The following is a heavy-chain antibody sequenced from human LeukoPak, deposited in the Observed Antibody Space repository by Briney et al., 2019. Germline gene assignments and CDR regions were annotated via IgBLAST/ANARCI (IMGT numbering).Heavy chain of an antibody. CDR3: ATMTTFDP. CDR2: VDPEDGET. V-gene: IGHV1-69-2*01. CDR1: GYTFTDYY. D-gene: IGHD4-11*01. Sequence: GATVXXXCKAFGYTFTDYYXHWVKXXPXXGLEWMGRVDPEDGETTYAEKFQGRVTITADTSTDTAYMELNNLRSEDTAVYYCATMTTFDPWGQGTLVTVSP. J-gene: IGHJ5*02.